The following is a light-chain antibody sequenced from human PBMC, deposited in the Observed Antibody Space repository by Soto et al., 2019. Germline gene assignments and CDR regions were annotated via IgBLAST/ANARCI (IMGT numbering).Light chain of an antibody. V-gene: IGLV2-14*01. Sequence: QSALTQPASVSGSPGQSITISCTGTSSDVGNYKYASWYQQHPGEAPKLMIYEVSNRPSGVSNRFSGSKSGNTASLTISGLQAEDETDYYCFSYTSSGTYVFGTGTKVTVL. CDR2: EVS. CDR3: FSYTSSGTYV. J-gene: IGLJ1*01. CDR1: SSDVGNYKY.